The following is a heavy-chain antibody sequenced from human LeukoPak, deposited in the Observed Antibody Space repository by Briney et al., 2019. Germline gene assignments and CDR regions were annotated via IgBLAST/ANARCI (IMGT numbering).Heavy chain of an antibody. J-gene: IGHJ6*03. CDR1: GFTFSSYW. CDR3: ARLGSNYYYYMDV. D-gene: IGHD2-8*01. CDR2: IKQDGSEK. V-gene: IGHV3-7*01. Sequence: PGGSLRLSCAASGFTFSSYWMSWVRQAPGKGLEWVANIKQDGSEKYYMDSVKGRFTISRDNAKNSLYLQMNSLRAEDTAVYYCARLGSNYYYYMDVWGKGTTVTVSS.